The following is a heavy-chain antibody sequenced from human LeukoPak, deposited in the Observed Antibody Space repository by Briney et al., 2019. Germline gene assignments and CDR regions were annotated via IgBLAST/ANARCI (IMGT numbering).Heavy chain of an antibody. Sequence: GGSLRLSCAASGFTFSSYSMNWVRQAPGKGLEWVSSISSSSSYIYYADSVKGRFTISRDNAKNSLYPQMNSLRAEDTAVYYCARDIGLRYFDWLGDYWGQGTLVTVSS. CDR2: ISSSSSYI. D-gene: IGHD3-9*01. CDR1: GFTFSSYS. CDR3: ARDIGLRYFDWLGDY. V-gene: IGHV3-21*01. J-gene: IGHJ4*02.